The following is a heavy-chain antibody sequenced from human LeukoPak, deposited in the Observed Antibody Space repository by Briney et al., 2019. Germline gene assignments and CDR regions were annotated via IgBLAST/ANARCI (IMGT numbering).Heavy chain of an antibody. D-gene: IGHD3-3*01. CDR3: ARGIAIFGVIITYYYGLDV. CDR1: GGSISSSNW. Sequence: SETLSLTCAVSGGSISSSNWWSWVRQPPGKGLEWIGEIYHSGSTNYNPSLKSRVTISVDKSKNQFSLKLSSVTAADTAVYFCARGIAIFGVIITYYYGLDVWGQGTTVTVSS. V-gene: IGHV4-4*02. J-gene: IGHJ6*02. CDR2: IYHSGST.